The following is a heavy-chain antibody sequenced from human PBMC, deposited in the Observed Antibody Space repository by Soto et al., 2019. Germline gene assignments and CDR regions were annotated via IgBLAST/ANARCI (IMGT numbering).Heavy chain of an antibody. J-gene: IGHJ6*02. D-gene: IGHD3-3*01. V-gene: IGHV4-4*02. CDR1: GGSISSSNW. CDR3: ARDRFLEWFQYYYYGMDV. Sequence: ASETLSLTCAVSGGSISSSNWWSWVRQPPGKGLEWIGEIYHSGSTNYNPSLKSRVTISVDKSKNQFSLKLSSVTAADTAVYYCARDRFLEWFQYYYYGMDVWGQGTTVTVSS. CDR2: IYHSGST.